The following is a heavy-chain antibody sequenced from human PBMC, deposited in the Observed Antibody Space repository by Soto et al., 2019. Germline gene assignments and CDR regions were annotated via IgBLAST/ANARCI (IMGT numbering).Heavy chain of an antibody. V-gene: IGHV3-23*01. CDR1: GFMFNHYA. D-gene: IGHD6-6*01. Sequence: PGGSLRLSCEASGFMFNHYAMAWVRQTPGKGLEWVSVISGSTGTTYYADSVKGRFTISRDNTKNTVYLQMNSLRVEDSALYSCAKVIVLGASTLEYWGPGTRVTSPQ. J-gene: IGHJ4*02. CDR3: AKVIVLGASTLEY. CDR2: ISGSTGTT.